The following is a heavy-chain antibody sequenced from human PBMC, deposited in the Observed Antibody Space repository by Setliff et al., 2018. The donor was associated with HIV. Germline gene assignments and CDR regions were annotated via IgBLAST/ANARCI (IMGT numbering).Heavy chain of an antibody. V-gene: IGHV1-46*01. Sequence: ASVNVSCKASGYTFTNYYIHWVRQAPGQGLEWMGIINPSGGSTTYAQKFQGRVTMTRDTSTSTVYMELSSLRSEDTAVYYCARDAFDYTAYYYSYMDVWGKGTTVTSP. CDR3: ARDAFDYTAYYYSYMDV. CDR2: INPSGGST. D-gene: IGHD4-4*01. CDR1: GYTFTNYY. J-gene: IGHJ6*03.